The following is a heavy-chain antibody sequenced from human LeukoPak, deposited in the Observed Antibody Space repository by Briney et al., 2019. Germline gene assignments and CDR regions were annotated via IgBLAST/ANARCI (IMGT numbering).Heavy chain of an antibody. D-gene: IGHD7-27*01. Sequence: GGSLRLSRAASGFTFSKYWMHWVRQAPGKGLVWVSRIYSDGSGTSYADSVKGRFTISRDNAKNTLFLQMNSLRAEDTAVYYCANWGSAFDIWGQGTMVIVSS. CDR3: ANWGSAFDI. CDR2: IYSDGSGT. J-gene: IGHJ3*02. V-gene: IGHV3-74*01. CDR1: GFTFSKYW.